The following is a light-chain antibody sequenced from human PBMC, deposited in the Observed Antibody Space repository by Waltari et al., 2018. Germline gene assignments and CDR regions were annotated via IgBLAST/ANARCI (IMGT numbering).Light chain of an antibody. Sequence: SSELTQDPAVSVALGQTVRITCQGDSLRSYYASWYQQKPGQAPVLVIYGKNNRPSGVPDRFPGSSSGNTASLTITGAQAEDEADYYCNSRDSSGNHPHVVFGGGTKLTVL. J-gene: IGLJ2*01. CDR3: NSRDSSGNHPHVV. CDR1: SLRSYY. CDR2: GKN. V-gene: IGLV3-19*01.